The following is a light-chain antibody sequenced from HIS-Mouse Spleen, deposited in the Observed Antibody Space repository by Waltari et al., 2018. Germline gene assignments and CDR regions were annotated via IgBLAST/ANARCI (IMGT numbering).Light chain of an antibody. J-gene: IGLJ2*01. CDR1: SSDAGGYNY. Sequence: QSALTQPASVSGSPGQSLTISCTVTSSDAGGYNYASWYQQHPGKAPKLMIYEVSNRPSGVSNRFSGSKSGNTASLTISGLQAEDEADYYCSSYTSSSTLVFGGGTKLTVL. CDR2: EVS. CDR3: SSYTSSSTLV. V-gene: IGLV2-14*01.